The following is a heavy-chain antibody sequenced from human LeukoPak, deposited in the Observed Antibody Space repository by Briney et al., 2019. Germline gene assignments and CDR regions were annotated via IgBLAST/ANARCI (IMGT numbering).Heavy chain of an antibody. D-gene: IGHD3-22*01. CDR2: ISSSSSTI. J-gene: IGHJ4*02. CDR1: GFTFSSYS. CDR3: ARAPRGPSYDSSGYYDY. Sequence: GGSLRLSCAASGFTFSSYSMNWVRQAPGKGLEWVSYISSSSSTIYYADSVKGRFTISRDNAKNSLYLQMNSLRAEDTAVYCCARAPRGPSYDSSGYYDYWGQGTLVTVSS. V-gene: IGHV3-48*01.